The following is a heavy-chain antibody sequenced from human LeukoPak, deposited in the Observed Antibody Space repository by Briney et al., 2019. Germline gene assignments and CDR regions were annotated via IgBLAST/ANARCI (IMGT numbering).Heavy chain of an antibody. V-gene: IGHV4-59*01. D-gene: IGHD5-18*01. J-gene: IGHJ4*02. Sequence: SETLSLTCTVSGGSISSYYWSWIRQPPGKGLEWIGYIYYSGITNYNPSLKSRVTISVDTSKNQFSLKLSSVTAADTAVYYRATSRAYSYGWVDYWGQGTLVTVSS. CDR2: IYYSGIT. CDR1: GGSISSYY. CDR3: ATSRAYSYGWVDY.